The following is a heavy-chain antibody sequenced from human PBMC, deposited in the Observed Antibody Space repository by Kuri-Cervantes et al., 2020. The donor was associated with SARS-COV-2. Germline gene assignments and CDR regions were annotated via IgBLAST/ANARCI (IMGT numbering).Heavy chain of an antibody. J-gene: IGHJ2*01. CDR3: ASGTQEDYYYDSSGYYWYFDL. D-gene: IGHD3-22*01. CDR2: INHSGST. V-gene: IGHV4-34*01. Sequence: SETLSLTCAVYGGSFSGYYWSWIRPPPGKGLEWIGEINHSGSTNYNPSLKSRVTISVDTSKNQFSLKLSSVTAADTAVYYCASGTQEDYYYDSSGYYWYFDLWGRGTLVTVSS. CDR1: GGSFSGYY.